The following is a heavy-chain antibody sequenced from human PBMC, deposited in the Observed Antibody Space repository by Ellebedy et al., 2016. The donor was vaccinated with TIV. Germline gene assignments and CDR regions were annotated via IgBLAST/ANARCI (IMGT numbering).Heavy chain of an antibody. V-gene: IGHV1-2*02. D-gene: IGHD3-10*01. CDR3: ASDMLWFGIQVNDY. Sequence: AASVKVSCKASGYTFSGHYMHWARQAPGQGLEWMGWIHPESGDTHYAQKFQGRVTMTRDTSISTAYMELRRLRSDDTAVYYCASDMLWFGIQVNDYWGQGTLVTVSS. CDR2: IHPESGDT. CDR1: GYTFSGHY. J-gene: IGHJ4*02.